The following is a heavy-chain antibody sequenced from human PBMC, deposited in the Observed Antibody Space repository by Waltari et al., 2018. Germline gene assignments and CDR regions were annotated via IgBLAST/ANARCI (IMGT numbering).Heavy chain of an antibody. J-gene: IGHJ4*02. V-gene: IGHV3-7*03. CDR2: IKYDGSAT. Sequence: EVQLMESGGGLVQPGGSLRLSCAASGFSFSAYWMTRVRQAPGKGLGWVANIKYDGSATYHVDSVNGRFTISRDNAKHSLYLQMNDVSAEDTAIYYCARGSTGYVRVWDCWGQGTVVTVSS. D-gene: IGHD2-2*01. CDR3: ARGSTGYVRVWDC. CDR1: GFSFSAYW.